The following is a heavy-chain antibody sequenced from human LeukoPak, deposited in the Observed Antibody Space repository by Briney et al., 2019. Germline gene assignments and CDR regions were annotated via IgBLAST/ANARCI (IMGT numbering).Heavy chain of an antibody. J-gene: IGHJ4*02. CDR3: ARRPSAAEYFDY. Sequence: GASVKVSCKASGYTFTSYYMHWVRQARGQGLEWMGIINPSGGSTSYAQKFQGRVTMTRDMSTSTVYMELSSLRSEDTAVYYCARRPSAAEYFDYWGQGTLVTVSS. CDR1: GYTFTSYY. CDR2: INPSGGST. V-gene: IGHV1-46*01.